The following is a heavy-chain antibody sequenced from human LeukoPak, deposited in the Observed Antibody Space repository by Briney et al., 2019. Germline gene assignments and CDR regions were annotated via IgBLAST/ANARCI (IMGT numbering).Heavy chain of an antibody. V-gene: IGHV3-23*01. J-gene: IGHJ4*02. CDR3: AKAGGATLIPGYFDY. CDR1: GFTFSNYW. Sequence: GGSLRLSCAASGFTFSNYWMHWVRQAPGKGLEWVSTLSDDGDGTYYADSVKGRFTISRDNSKNTLYLQMNSLRAEDTAIYYCAKAGGATLIPGYFDYWGQGTLVTVSS. CDR2: LSDDGDGT. D-gene: IGHD1-1*01.